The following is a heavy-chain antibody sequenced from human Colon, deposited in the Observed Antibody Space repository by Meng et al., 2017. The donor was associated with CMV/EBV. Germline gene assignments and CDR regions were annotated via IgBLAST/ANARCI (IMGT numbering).Heavy chain of an antibody. J-gene: IGHJ4*02. V-gene: IGHV1-2*06. CDR1: GYTFTGYW. CDR3: TREGFDY. Sequence: QVQLVQSGVEVKKPGTSVNLSCKASGYTFTGYWMHWVRQAPGQGLEWMGRIKPSTGDTNYAQNFQGRVIVTRDTPISTVYMEVNSLTSDDTAVYYCTREGFDYWGQGALVTVSS. CDR2: IKPSTGDT.